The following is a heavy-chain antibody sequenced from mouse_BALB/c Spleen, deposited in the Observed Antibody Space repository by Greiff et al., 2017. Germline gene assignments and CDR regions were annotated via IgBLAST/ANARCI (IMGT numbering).Heavy chain of an antibody. D-gene: IGHD1-2*01. CDR3: ARRGTVTATGFAY. CDR1: GYTFTSYY. CDR2: INPSNGGT. Sequence: QVQLKESGAELVKPGASVKLSCKASGYTFTSYYMYWVKQRPGQGLEWIGEINPSNGGTNFNEKFKSKATLTVDKSSSTAYLQLSSLTSEDTAVYYCARRGTVTATGFAYWGQGTLVTVSA. J-gene: IGHJ3*01. V-gene: IGHV1-53*01.